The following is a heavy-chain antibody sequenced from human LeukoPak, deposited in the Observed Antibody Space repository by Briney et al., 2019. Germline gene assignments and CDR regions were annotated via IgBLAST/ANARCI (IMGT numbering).Heavy chain of an antibody. CDR3: AGNGVTMIVVVPPLGY. J-gene: IGHJ4*02. Sequence: PGGSLRLSCAASGFTFSSYAMSWVRQAPGKGLEWVSAISGSGGSTYYADSVKGRFTISRGNSKNTLYLQMNSLRAEDTAVYYCAGNGVTMIVVVPPLGYWGQGTLVTVSS. CDR2: ISGSGGST. CDR1: GFTFSSYA. V-gene: IGHV3-23*01. D-gene: IGHD3-22*01.